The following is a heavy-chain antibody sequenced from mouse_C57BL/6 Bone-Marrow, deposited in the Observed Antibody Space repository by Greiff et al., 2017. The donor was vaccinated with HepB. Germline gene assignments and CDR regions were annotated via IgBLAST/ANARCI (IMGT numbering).Heavy chain of an antibody. Sequence: EVKLQESGPGLAKPSQTLSLTCSVTGYSITSDYWNWIRKFPGNKLEYMGYISYSGSTYYNPSLKSRIAITRDTSKNQYYLQLNSVTTEDTATYYCARLPIYYGYDVVFDYWGQGTTLTVSS. CDR2: ISYSGST. D-gene: IGHD2-2*01. CDR3: ARLPIYYGYDVVFDY. J-gene: IGHJ2*01. CDR1: GYSITSDY. V-gene: IGHV3-8*01.